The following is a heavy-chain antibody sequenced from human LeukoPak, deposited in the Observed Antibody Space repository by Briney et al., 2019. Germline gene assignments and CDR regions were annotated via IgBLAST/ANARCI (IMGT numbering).Heavy chain of an antibody. CDR2: IYSDNT. V-gene: IGHV3-53*01. Sequence: GGSLRLSCAASGFTFSNYALTWVRQAPGKGLEWVSFIYSDNTHYSGSVKGRFTISRDNSKNTLYLQMNSLRAEDTAVYYCARRAGAYSHPYDYWGQGTLVTVSS. CDR1: GFTFSNYA. J-gene: IGHJ4*02. CDR3: ARRAGAYSHPYDY. D-gene: IGHD4/OR15-4a*01.